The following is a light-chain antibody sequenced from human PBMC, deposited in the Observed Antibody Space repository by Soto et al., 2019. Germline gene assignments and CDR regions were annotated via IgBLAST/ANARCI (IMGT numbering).Light chain of an antibody. CDR3: QQYNSYSAGT. CDR1: QSIDSW. Sequence: DIQMTQSPSTLSASVGDRVTITCRASQSIDSWLAWYQQKPGKTPNLLIYKASNLESGVPSRFSGSGSGTEFTLTISSLQPDDFATYYCQQYNSYSAGTFGQGTKVEIK. V-gene: IGKV1-5*03. CDR2: KAS. J-gene: IGKJ1*01.